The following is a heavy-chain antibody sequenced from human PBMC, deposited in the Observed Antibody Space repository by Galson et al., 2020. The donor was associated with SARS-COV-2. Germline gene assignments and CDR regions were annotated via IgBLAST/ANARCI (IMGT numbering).Heavy chain of an antibody. V-gene: IGHV3-23*01. D-gene: IGHD3-16*01. CDR2: LSASGGST. CDR1: GFTFSNFA. CDR3: GTWVAGRGGGRYFEL. J-gene: IGHJ2*01. Sequence: GGSLRLSCAASGFTFSNFAMSWVRQRPGKGLEWVSSLSASGGSTYYADSMKEHFTIARDNSKNTMYLHVNSLRADDTAVYYWGTWVAGRGGGRYFELWGRGTLVTVSS.